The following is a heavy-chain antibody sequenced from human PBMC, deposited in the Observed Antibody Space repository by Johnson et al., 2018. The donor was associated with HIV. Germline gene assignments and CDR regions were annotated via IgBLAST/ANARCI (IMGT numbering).Heavy chain of an antibody. J-gene: IGHJ3*02. Sequence: VLLVESGGGLVQPGGSLRLSCAASGFTFSSYDMHWVRQGTGKGLEWVSAIGTAGDTYYPGSVKGRFTISRDNSKNTLYLQMNSLRAEDTALYYCARDISYDSSASQGAFDIWGQGTMVTVSS. CDR3: ARDISYDSSASQGAFDI. V-gene: IGHV3-13*01. CDR2: IGTAGDT. CDR1: GFTFSSYD. D-gene: IGHD3-22*01.